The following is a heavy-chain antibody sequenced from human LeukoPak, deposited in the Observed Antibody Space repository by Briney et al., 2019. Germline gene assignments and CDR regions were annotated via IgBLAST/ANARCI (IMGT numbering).Heavy chain of an antibody. CDR2: INSDGSST. V-gene: IGHV3-74*01. D-gene: IGHD3-10*01. J-gene: IGHJ5*02. CDR3: ARDLWFGTNWFDP. CDR1: GFSFSNYG. Sequence: PGGSLRLSCVASGFSFSNYGMHWVRQAPGKGLVWVSRINSDGSSTSYADSVKGRFTISRDNAKNTLYLQMNSLRAEDTAVYYCARDLWFGTNWFDPWGQGTLVTVSS.